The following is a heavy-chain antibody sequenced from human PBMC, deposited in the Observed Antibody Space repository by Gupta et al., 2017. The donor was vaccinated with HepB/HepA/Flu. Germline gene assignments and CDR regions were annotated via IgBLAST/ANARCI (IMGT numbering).Heavy chain of an antibody. Sequence: QVQLQQWGAGLLKPSETLSLTCAVYGGSFSGYYWSWIRQPPGKGLEWIGEINHSGSTNYNPSLKSRVTISVDTSKNQFSLKLSSVTAADTAVYYCARARDSIAAAGTILDVWGKGTTVTVSS. J-gene: IGHJ6*04. D-gene: IGHD6-13*01. V-gene: IGHV4-34*01. CDR2: INHSGST. CDR1: GGSFSGYY. CDR3: ARARDSIAAAGTILDV.